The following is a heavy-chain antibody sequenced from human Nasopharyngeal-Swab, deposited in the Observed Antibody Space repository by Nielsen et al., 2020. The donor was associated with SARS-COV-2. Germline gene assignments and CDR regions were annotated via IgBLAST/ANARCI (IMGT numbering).Heavy chain of an antibody. V-gene: IGHV1-69*13. CDR1: GGTFSSYA. CDR2: IIPIFGTA. J-gene: IGHJ6*03. Sequence: SVKVSCKASGGTFSSYAISWVRQAPGQGLEWMGGIIPIFGTANYAQKFQGRVTITADESTSTAYMELSSLRSEDTAVHYCASGNYGSGYYYYYMDVWGKGTTVTVSS. CDR3: ASGNYGSGYYYYYMDV. D-gene: IGHD1-7*01.